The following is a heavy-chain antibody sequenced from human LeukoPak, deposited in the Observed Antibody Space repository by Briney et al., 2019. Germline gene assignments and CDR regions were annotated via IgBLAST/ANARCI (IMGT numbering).Heavy chain of an antibody. D-gene: IGHD3-3*01. CDR3: ARDRWSGTGGAFDI. V-gene: IGHV4-59*01. CDR2: IYYSGST. Sequence: SETLSLTCTVSGGSISSYYWSWIRQPPGKGLEWIGYIYYSGSTNYNPSLKSRVTISVDTSKNQFSLKLSSVTAADTAVYYCARDRWSGTGGAFDIWGQGTMVTVSS. J-gene: IGHJ3*02. CDR1: GGSISSYY.